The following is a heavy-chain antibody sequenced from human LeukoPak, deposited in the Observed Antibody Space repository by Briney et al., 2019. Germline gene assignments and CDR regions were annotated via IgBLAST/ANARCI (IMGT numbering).Heavy chain of an antibody. CDR3: VRLPGGRDWYFEL. CDR2: MYHSGST. Sequence: SEALSLTCIVSGASISTPDQYWDWIRQPPGKGLEWIGSMYHSGSTYCNPSLKSRATLSVDTAKNQFSLKLRSVTAADTAVYFCVRLPGGRDWYFELWGRGTLVTVSS. CDR1: GASISTPDQY. D-gene: IGHD3-10*01. J-gene: IGHJ2*01. V-gene: IGHV4-39*07.